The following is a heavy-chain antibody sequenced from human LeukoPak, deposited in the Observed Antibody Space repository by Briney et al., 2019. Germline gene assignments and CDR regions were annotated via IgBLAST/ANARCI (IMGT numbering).Heavy chain of an antibody. CDR2: IYSGGST. D-gene: IGHD3-22*01. CDR1: GFTVSSNY. Sequence: GGSLRLSCAASGFTVSSNYMSWVRQAPGKGLEWVSVIYSGGSTYYADSVKGRFTISRDNSKNTLYLQVNSLRAEDTAVYYCAKFQGSSGYFYWGQGALVTVSS. J-gene: IGHJ4*02. V-gene: IGHV3-53*01. CDR3: AKFQGSSGYFY.